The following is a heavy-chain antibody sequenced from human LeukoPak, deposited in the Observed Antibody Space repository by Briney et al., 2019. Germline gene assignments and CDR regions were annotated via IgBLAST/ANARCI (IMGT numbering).Heavy chain of an antibody. J-gene: IGHJ4*02. V-gene: IGHV4-30-2*01. D-gene: IGHD6-19*01. CDR2: IYHSGST. CDR3: AREGISSGWPYFDY. CDR1: GGSISSGGYS. Sequence: SETLSLTCAVSGGSISSGGYSWSWIRQPPGKGLEWIGYIYHSGSTYYNPSLKSRVTISVDRSKNQFSLKLSSVTAADTAVYYCAREGISSGWPYFDYWGQGTLVTVSS.